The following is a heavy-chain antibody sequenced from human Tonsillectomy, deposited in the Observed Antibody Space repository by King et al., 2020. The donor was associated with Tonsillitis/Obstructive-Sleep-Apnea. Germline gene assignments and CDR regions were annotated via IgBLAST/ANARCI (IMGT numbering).Heavy chain of an antibody. CDR3: ARDLNWAFDI. D-gene: IGHD1-1*01. CDR2: ISSSGSTI. Sequence: VQLVESGGGLVQPGGSLRLSCAASGFTYSSYTMNWVRQAPGKGLEWLSYISSSGSTIYYADSVKGRFTTSRDNAKNSLYLQMNSLRDEDTAVYYCARDLNWAFDIWGQGTMVTVSS. CDR1: GFTYSSYT. J-gene: IGHJ3*02. V-gene: IGHV3-48*02.